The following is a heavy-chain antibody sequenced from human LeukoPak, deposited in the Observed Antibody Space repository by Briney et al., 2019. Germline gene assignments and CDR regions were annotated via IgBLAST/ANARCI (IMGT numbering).Heavy chain of an antibody. V-gene: IGHV1-18*04. CDR2: ISAYNGNT. CDR1: GYTFTGYY. D-gene: IGHD6-6*01. Sequence: ASVKVSCKASGYTFTGYYMHWVRQAPGQGLEWMGWISAYNGNTNYAQKLQGRVTMTTDTSTSTAYMELRSLRSDDTAVYYCARDLTLYSSSSTTADYWGQGTLVTVSS. J-gene: IGHJ4*02. CDR3: ARDLTLYSSSSTTADY.